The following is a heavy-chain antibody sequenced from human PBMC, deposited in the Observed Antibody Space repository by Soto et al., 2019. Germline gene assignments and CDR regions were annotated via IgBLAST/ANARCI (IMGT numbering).Heavy chain of an antibody. CDR1: GFTFTSSA. V-gene: IGHV1-58*01. CDR3: AAAWGRDGYNYGFFDY. D-gene: IGHD5-12*01. CDR2: IVVGSGNT. J-gene: IGHJ4*02. Sequence: ASVKVSCKASGFTFTSSAVQWVRQARGQRLEWIGWIVVGSGNTNYAQKFQERVTITRDMSTSTAYMELSSLRSEDTAVYYCAAAWGRDGYNYGFFDYWGQGTLVTVSS.